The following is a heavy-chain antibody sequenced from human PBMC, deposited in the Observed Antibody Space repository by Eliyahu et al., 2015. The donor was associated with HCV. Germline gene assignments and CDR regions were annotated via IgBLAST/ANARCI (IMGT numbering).Heavy chain of an antibody. D-gene: IGHD3-22*01. J-gene: IGHJ4*02. CDR3: ARGYYYDSSGYYSRMGFSRGYYFDY. V-gene: IGHV1-24*01. Sequence: LEWMGGFDPEDGETIYAQKFQGRVTMTEDTSTDTAYMELSSLRSEDTAVYYCARGYYYDSSGYYSRMGFSRGYYFDYWGQGTLVTVSS. CDR2: FDPEDGET.